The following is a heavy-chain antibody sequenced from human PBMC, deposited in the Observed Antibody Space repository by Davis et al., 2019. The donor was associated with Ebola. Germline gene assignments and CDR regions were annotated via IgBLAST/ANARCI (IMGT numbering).Heavy chain of an antibody. CDR2: INPNSGGT. Sequence: ASVTVSCKASGYTFTGYYMHWVRQAPGQGLEWMGWINPNSGGTNYAQKFQGRVTMTRDTSISTAYMELSRLRSDDTAEYYCARSRQLVQITYYYYYMDVWGKGTTVTVSS. CDR3: ARSRQLVQITYYYYYMDV. V-gene: IGHV1-2*02. J-gene: IGHJ6*03. CDR1: GYTFTGYY. D-gene: IGHD6-13*01.